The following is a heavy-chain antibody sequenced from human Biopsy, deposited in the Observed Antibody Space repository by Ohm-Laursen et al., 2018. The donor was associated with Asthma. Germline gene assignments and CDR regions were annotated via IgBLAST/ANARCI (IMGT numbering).Heavy chain of an antibody. CDR2: VNTGNGDT. V-gene: IGHV1-3*04. CDR3: ARTYYDFLTGQVKDVFGV. Sequence: ASVKVSCKASGYNFISFAIHWVRQAPGQRLEWMGWVNTGNGDTKYSQKFQGRVTITRDTSASTAYMELRSLRSEDTATYYCARTYYDFLTGQVKDVFGVWGHGTLVTVSS. J-gene: IGHJ3*01. CDR1: GYNFISFA. D-gene: IGHD3-9*01.